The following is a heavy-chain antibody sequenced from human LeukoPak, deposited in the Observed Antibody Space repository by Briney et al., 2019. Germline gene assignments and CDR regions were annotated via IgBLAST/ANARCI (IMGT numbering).Heavy chain of an antibody. CDR2: IYYSGST. CDR1: IGSNSSYY. J-gene: IGHJ2*01. D-gene: IGHD3-22*01. V-gene: IGHV4-59*01. Sequence: SETLSLTCTVSIGSNSSYYWSWMRQPPGKGREWIGYIYYSGSTNYKPSLKSRVTISVDTSKKQSSLKVRSVTAADTAVYYCARRDSPFDLWGRGTLVTVS. CDR3: ARRDSPFDL.